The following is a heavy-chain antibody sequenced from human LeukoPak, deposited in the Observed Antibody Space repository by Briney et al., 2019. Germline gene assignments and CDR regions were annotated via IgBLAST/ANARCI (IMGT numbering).Heavy chain of an antibody. CDR1: GFSFSDYY. Sequence: GGSLRLSCAASGFSFSDYYMSWIRQPPGKGLEWVSYISISTKTIYYADSVKGRFTISRDNAKNSLYLQMNSLRAEDTAVYYCARAYSSGQNFDYWGQGTLVTVSS. V-gene: IGHV3-11*04. D-gene: IGHD6-19*01. CDR3: ARAYSSGQNFDY. J-gene: IGHJ4*02. CDR2: ISISTKTI.